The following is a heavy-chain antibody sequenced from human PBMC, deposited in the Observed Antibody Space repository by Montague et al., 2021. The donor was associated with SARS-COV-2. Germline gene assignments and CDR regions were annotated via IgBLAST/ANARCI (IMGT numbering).Heavy chain of an antibody. CDR1: EFTFSSHW. D-gene: IGHD3-22*01. J-gene: IGHJ4*02. Sequence: SLRLSCATSEFTFSSHWMSWVRQAPGKGPEWVANINPDGSERYYVDSVKGRFTISRDNAQNSLYLQMNSLRAEDTAVYYCAREGYYYEGYFDNWGQGTLVTVSS. CDR2: INPDGSER. V-gene: IGHV3-7*01. CDR3: AREGYYYEGYFDN.